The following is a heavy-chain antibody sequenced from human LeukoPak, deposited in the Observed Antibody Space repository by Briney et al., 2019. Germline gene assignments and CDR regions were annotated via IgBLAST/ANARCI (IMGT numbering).Heavy chain of an antibody. Sequence: PGGSLRLSCAASAFSFSDYYMNWIRQAPGKGLEWVSYISTSGSTIYYADSVKGRFTISRDNAKNSLYLQMNSLRAEDTAVYYCARQATTISGRMSYYYGMDVWGQGTTVTVSS. CDR2: ISTSGSTI. D-gene: IGHD1-26*01. J-gene: IGHJ6*02. V-gene: IGHV3-11*01. CDR3: ARQATTISGRMSYYYGMDV. CDR1: AFSFSDYY.